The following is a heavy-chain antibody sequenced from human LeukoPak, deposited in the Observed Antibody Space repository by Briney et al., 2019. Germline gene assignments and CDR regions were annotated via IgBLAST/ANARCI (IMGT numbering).Heavy chain of an antibody. J-gene: IGHJ4*02. Sequence: PGRSLRLSCAASGFTFDDYAMHWVRQAPGKGLEWVSGISWNSGSIGYADSVKGRFTISRDNAKNSLYLQMNSLRAEDTAVYYCARVGAKDYWGQGTLVTVSS. CDR1: GFTFDDYA. V-gene: IGHV3-9*01. D-gene: IGHD1-26*01. CDR2: ISWNSGSI. CDR3: ARVGAKDY.